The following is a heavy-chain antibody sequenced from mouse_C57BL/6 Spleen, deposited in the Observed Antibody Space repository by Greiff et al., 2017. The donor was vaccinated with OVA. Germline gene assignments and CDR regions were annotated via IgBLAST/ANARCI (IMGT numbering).Heavy chain of an antibody. CDR2: ISYDGNN. CDR3: ARGHYYGSRYVDY. Sequence: EVKLLESGPGLVKPSQSLSLTCSVTGYSITSGYYWNWIRQFPGNKLEWMGYISYDGNNNYNPSLKNRISVTRDTSNNQFFMKLNSVTTEDTATYYCARGHYYGSRYVDYWGQGTTLTVSS. D-gene: IGHD1-1*01. CDR1: GYSITSGYY. V-gene: IGHV3-6*01. J-gene: IGHJ2*01.